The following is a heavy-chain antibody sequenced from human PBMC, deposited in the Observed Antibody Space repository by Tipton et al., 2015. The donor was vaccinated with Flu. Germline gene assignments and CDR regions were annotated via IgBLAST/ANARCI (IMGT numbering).Heavy chain of an antibody. CDR2: IWFDGSHE. D-gene: IGHD2-2*01. CDR3: ARDRRGYQPDDY. J-gene: IGHJ4*02. CDR1: GFAFRDYG. V-gene: IGHV3-33*01. Sequence: SLRLSCAASGFAFRDYGMHWVRQPPGKGLEWVAMIWFDGSHEFYADSVKGRFTISRDNSKNTVSLQMNSLGAEDTALYYCARDRRGYQPDDYWGQGTLVTVSS.